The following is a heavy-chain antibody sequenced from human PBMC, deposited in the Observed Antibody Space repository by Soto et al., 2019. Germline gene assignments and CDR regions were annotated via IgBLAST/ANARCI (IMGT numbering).Heavy chain of an antibody. Sequence: SETLSLTCSVSGGSISSGGFYWTWIRQHPGKGLEWIGFIYDSGSTYYNASLKSRVTISGDTSKNQCSLKLSSVTAADTAVYYCARGPRQLVVYYYYGMDVWGQGPTVTVSS. D-gene: IGHD6-6*01. CDR3: ARGPRQLVVYYYYGMDV. CDR2: IYDSGST. J-gene: IGHJ6*02. CDR1: GGSISSGGFY. V-gene: IGHV4-31*03.